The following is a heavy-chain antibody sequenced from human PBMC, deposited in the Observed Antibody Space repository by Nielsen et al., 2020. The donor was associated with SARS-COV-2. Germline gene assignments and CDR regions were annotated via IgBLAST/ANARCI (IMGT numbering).Heavy chain of an antibody. V-gene: IGHV3-23*01. J-gene: IGHJ4*02. CDR1: GFNFDIFA. CDR2: ISDTGGYT. CDR3: AKDRWGGGSYPDY. D-gene: IGHD3-16*02. Sequence: GGSLRLSCAASGFNFDIFAMTWVRQAPGKGLEWVSAISDTGGYTYYADSVKGRFTVSRDNSKNTLFLEMNSLRVEDTAIYYCAKDRWGGGSYPDYWGQGTLVTVPS.